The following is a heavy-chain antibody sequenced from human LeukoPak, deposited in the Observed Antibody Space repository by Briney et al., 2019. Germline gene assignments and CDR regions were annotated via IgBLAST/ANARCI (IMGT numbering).Heavy chain of an antibody. Sequence: GGSLRLSCAASGFTFSNYAMHWVRQAPGKGLEWVAIISYDGSSKYYADSVKGRFTISRDNSKNTLYLQMNSLGPEDTAMYYCAKVRVVFNWNYAYYFDYWGQGTLVTVSS. CDR1: GFTFSNYA. CDR2: ISYDGSSK. J-gene: IGHJ4*02. CDR3: AKVRVVFNWNYAYYFDY. V-gene: IGHV3-30*18. D-gene: IGHD1-7*01.